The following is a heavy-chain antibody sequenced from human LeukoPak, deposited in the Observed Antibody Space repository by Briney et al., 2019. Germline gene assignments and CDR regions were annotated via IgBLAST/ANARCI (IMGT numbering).Heavy chain of an antibody. J-gene: IGHJ4*02. CDR2: ISSSSSYI. V-gene: IGHV3-21*01. D-gene: IGHD4-11*01. CDR3: ARDLTTVTTQRLDY. CDR1: GFTFSSYS. Sequence: GGSLRLSCAASGFTFSSYSMNWVRQAPGKGLEWVSSISSSSSYIYYADSVKGRFTISRDNAKNSLYLQMNSLRAEDTAVYYCARDLTTVTTQRLDYWGQGTLVIVSS.